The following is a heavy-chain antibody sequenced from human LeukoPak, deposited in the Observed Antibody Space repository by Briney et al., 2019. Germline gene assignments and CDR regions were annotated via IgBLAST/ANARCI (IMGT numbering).Heavy chain of an antibody. Sequence: ASVKVSCKASGYTFTSYCISWVRQAPGQGLEWMGWISAYNGNTNYAQKLQGRVTMTTDTSTSTAYMELRSLRSDDTAVYYCASMGLLNDAFDIWGQGTMVTVSS. J-gene: IGHJ3*02. CDR1: GYTFTSYC. CDR3: ASMGLLNDAFDI. D-gene: IGHD4/OR15-4a*01. CDR2: ISAYNGNT. V-gene: IGHV1-18*01.